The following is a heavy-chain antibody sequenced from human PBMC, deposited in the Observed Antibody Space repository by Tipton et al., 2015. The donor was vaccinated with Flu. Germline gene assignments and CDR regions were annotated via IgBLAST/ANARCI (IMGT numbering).Heavy chain of an antibody. CDR3: ARVSGITMVRDPSYYYGMDV. Sequence: QLVQSGAEVKKPGSSVKVSCKASGDTFSSYAISWVRQAPGQGLEWMGRIIPILGIANYAQKFQGRVTITADKSTSTAYMELSSLRSEDPAVYYCARVSGITMVRDPSYYYGMDVWGQGTTVTVSS. CDR1: GDTFSSYA. D-gene: IGHD3-10*01. J-gene: IGHJ6*02. CDR2: IIPILGIA. V-gene: IGHV1-69*09.